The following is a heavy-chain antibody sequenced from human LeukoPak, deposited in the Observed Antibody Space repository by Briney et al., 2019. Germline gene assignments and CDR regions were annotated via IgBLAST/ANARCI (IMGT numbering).Heavy chain of an antibody. CDR2: IHNSGPP. V-gene: IGHV4-59*01. CDR3: ARAAVTTSRYFQH. J-gene: IGHJ1*01. Sequence: PSQSLSLTCTLFAGSISNYYCSWIRHPPPKGQERIGSIHNSGPPNNNPSPKRRFPLTEDPSKNQPSPNLSSVTAADTAVYYCARAAVTTSRYFQHWGEGTLVTVAS. D-gene: IGHD4-17*01. CDR1: AGSISNYY.